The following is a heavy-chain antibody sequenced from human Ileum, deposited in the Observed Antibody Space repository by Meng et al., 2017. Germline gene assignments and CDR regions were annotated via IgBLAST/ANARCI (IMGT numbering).Heavy chain of an antibody. D-gene: IGHD6-13*01. V-gene: IGHV4-39*01. CDR3: AAQHTSSGGGYGWFDP. Sequence: QLQLQGSGPGLVKPSETLSLTCIVSCDSFTRSSYSWVWMRQPPGKGLEYIGGITYTGNSFFNPSLNPSLKTRLSTSFDTSKNQFSLKVNAVIAADTAVYYCAAQHTSSGGGYGWFDPWGQGILVTVSS. CDR1: CDSFTRSSYS. CDR2: ITYTGNS. J-gene: IGHJ5*02.